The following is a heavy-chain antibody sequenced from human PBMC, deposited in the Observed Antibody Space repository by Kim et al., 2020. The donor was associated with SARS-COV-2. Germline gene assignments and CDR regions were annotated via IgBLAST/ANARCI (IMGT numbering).Heavy chain of an antibody. CDR3: ARGRGIFSADYFDY. CDR2: INHSGST. CDR1: GGSFSGYY. J-gene: IGHJ4*02. D-gene: IGHD3-9*01. V-gene: IGHV4-34*01. Sequence: SETLSLTCAVYGGSFSGYYWSWIRQPPGKGLEWIGEINHSGSTNYNPSLKSRVTISVDTSKNQFSLKLSSVTAADTAVYYCARGRGIFSADYFDYWGQGTLVTVSS.